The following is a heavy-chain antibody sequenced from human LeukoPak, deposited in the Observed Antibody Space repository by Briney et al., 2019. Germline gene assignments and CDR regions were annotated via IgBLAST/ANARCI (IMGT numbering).Heavy chain of an antibody. V-gene: IGHV3-48*04. CDR1: GFTFSSYS. J-gene: IGHJ4*02. CDR2: ISSSGNTI. CDR3: ARMYSSGYYGDYFDY. Sequence: GGSLRLSCGASGFTFSSYSMNWVRQVPGKGLEWVSYISSSGNTIYYADSVEGRFTVSRDNTQNSIYLEMSSLRVDDTAVYYCARMYSSGYYGDYFDYWGQGNLVSVSS. D-gene: IGHD5-12*01.